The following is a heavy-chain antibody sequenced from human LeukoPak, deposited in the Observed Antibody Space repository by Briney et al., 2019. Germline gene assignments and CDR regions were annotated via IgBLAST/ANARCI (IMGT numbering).Heavy chain of an antibody. CDR2: INTDGMIT. V-gene: IGHV3-74*01. CDR3: AKDRIDWYDGIDY. J-gene: IGHJ4*02. CDR1: GFPFSNYW. D-gene: IGHD1-1*01. Sequence: PGGSLRLSCAASGFPFSNYWMHWVRQVPGKGLVWVSRINTDGMITSYADSVKGRFTISRDNSKNTLYLQMNSLRVEDTAVYYCAKDRIDWYDGIDYWGQGTLVTVSS.